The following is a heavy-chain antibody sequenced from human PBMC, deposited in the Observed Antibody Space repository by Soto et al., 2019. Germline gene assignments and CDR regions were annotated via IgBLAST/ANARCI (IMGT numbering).Heavy chain of an antibody. J-gene: IGHJ6*02. V-gene: IGHV1-69*13. CDR2: IIPIFGTA. CDR3: ASSVAGQNYYYGMGD. Sequence: ASVKVSCKASGGTFSSYAISWVRQAPGQGLEWMGGIIPIFGTANYAQKIQGRVTITADESTSTAYMELSSLRSEDTAVYYCASSVAGQNYYYGMGDWGQGTTVTVSS. D-gene: IGHD6-19*01. CDR1: GGTFSSYA.